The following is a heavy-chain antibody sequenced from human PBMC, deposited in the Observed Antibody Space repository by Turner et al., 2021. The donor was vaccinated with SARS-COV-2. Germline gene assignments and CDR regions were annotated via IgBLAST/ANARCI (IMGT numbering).Heavy chain of an antibody. CDR2: FNPEDGEP. J-gene: IGHJ4*02. Sequence: QVHLLQSGAEVKKPGASVKVSCKVSGYTLSELSIHWVRQAPGKGPERMGGFNPEDGEPIHAQMFQGRFSLTEDTSTDTLYMELSSLRSEDTAVYYCATSWELPDAYFDSWGQGTLVTVSS. D-gene: IGHD1-7*01. CDR3: ATSWELPDAYFDS. CDR1: GYTLSELS. V-gene: IGHV1-24*01.